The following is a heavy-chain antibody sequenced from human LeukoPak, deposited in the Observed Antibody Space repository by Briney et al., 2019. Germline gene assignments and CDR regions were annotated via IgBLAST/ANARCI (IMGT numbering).Heavy chain of an antibody. V-gene: IGHV1-2*02. Sequence: ASVKVSCKASGYTFTSYDINWVRQATGQGLEWMGWINPNSGGTNYAQKFQGRVTMTRDTSISTAYMELSRLRSDDTAVYYCARGITIFERSYYYYYMDVWGKGTTVTVSS. D-gene: IGHD3-3*01. J-gene: IGHJ6*03. CDR3: ARGITIFERSYYYYYMDV. CDR2: INPNSGGT. CDR1: GYTFTSYD.